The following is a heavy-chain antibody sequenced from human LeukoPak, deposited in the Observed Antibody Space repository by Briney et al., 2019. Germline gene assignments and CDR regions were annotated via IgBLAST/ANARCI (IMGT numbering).Heavy chain of an antibody. CDR1: GFTFSSYS. D-gene: IGHD3-10*01. V-gene: IGHV3-21*01. J-gene: IGHJ6*03. Sequence: GGSLRLSCAASGFTFSSYSMNWVRQAPGKGLEWVSSISSSSSYIYYADSVKGRFTISRDNAKNSLYLQMNSLRAEDTAVYYCTGSGSYYYYYMDVWGKGTTVTISS. CDR2: ISSSSSYI. CDR3: TGSGSYYYYYMDV.